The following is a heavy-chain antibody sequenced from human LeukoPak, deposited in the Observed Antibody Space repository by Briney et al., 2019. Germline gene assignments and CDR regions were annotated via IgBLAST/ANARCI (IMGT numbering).Heavy chain of an antibody. CDR3: ARGLDYGDFYFDY. V-gene: IGHV4-30-2*01. Sequence: SETLSLTCAVSGGSISSGGYSWSWIRQPPGKGLEWIGYIYHSGSTYYNPSLKSRVTISVDRSKNQFSLKLSSVTAADTAVYYCARGLDYGDFYFDYWGQGTLATVSS. CDR2: IYHSGST. D-gene: IGHD4-17*01. J-gene: IGHJ4*02. CDR1: GGSISSGGYS.